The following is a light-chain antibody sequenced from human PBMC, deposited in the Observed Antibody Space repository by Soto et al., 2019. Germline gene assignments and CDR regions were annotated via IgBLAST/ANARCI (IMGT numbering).Light chain of an antibody. Sequence: EIVMTQSPATLSVSPGERATLSRRASQSVGSNLAWYQQRPGQAPRLLIYATSTRATGVPARFSGSGSGTEFTLTISSLQSEDLAVYYCQEYSSWWTFGQGTKVEIK. CDR3: QEYSSWWT. CDR2: ATS. V-gene: IGKV3-15*01. CDR1: QSVGSN. J-gene: IGKJ1*01.